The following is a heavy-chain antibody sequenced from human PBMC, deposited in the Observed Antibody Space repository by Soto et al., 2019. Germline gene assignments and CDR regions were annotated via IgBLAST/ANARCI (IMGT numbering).Heavy chain of an antibody. V-gene: IGHV3-74*01. CDR1: GYTFANHW. J-gene: IGHJ4*02. Sequence: GGSLRLSCAVAGYTFANHWMHWVRQAPGKGLEWVSRMNSDGSLINYVDSVKGRFTVSRDNARNTLYLQMNSLRVEDTAVYYCATAEVDYWGPGTLVTVSS. CDR2: MNSDGSLI. CDR3: ATAEVDY.